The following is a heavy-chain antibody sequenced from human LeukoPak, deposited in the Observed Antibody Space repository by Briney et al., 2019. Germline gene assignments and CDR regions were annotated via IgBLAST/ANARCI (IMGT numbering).Heavy chain of an antibody. CDR3: ANHAYSSSWYSLEGY. CDR2: ISGSGGST. J-gene: IGHJ4*02. Sequence: AGGSLRLSCAASGFTFSSYAMSWVRQAPGKGLEWVSAISGSGGSTYYADSVKGRFTISRDNPKNTLYLQMNSLRAEDTAVYYCANHAYSSSWYSLEGYWGQGTLVTVSS. CDR1: GFTFSSYA. V-gene: IGHV3-23*01. D-gene: IGHD6-13*01.